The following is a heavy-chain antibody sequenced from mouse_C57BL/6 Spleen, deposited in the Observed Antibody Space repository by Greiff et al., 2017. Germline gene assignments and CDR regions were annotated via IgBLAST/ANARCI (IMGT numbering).Heavy chain of an antibody. Sequence: QVQLQQSGAELVKPGASVKMSCKASGYTFTSYCLTWVKQRPGQGLEWIGDLYPGSGSTNYNEKFKSKATLTVDTSSSTGYMQLSSLTSEDSAVEYCARERPQHVYYFDYWGQGTTLTVSS. CDR2: LYPGSGST. V-gene: IGHV1-55*01. CDR3: ARERPQHVYYFDY. CDR1: GYTFTSYC. J-gene: IGHJ2*01.